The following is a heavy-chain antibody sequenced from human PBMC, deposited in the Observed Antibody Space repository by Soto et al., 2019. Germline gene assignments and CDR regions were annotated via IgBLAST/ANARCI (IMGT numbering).Heavy chain of an antibody. V-gene: IGHV5-51*01. CDR2: IYPGDSDT. CDR1: GYSFASHW. D-gene: IGHD1-26*01. CDR3: ARYSGSYWHYLDF. Sequence: GESLKISCKGSGYSFASHWVAWVRQMPEKGLERIGTIYPGDSDTKYSPAFRGQVTISADTSVSTAYLQWRSLEATDRAIYYCARYSGSYWHYLDFWGQGTLVTVSS. J-gene: IGHJ4*02.